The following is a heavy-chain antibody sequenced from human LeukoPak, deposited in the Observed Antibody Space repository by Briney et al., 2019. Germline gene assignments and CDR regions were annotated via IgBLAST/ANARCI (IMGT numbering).Heavy chain of an antibody. CDR2: IYPGDSDT. D-gene: IGHD4-23*01. J-gene: IGHJ4*02. Sequence: GESLKISCKGSGYTFTSYWIAWVRQMPGEGLEWMGIIYPGDSDTRYGPSFQGQVTISADKSISTAYLQWSSLKASDTAIYYCARRLDYGGNSHGYWGQGTLVTVPS. CDR3: ARRLDYGGNSHGY. V-gene: IGHV5-51*01. CDR1: GYTFTSYW.